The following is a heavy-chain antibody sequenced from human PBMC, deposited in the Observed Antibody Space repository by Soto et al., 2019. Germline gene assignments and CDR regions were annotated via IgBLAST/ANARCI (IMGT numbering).Heavy chain of an antibody. Sequence: SETLSLTCAVYGGSFSGYYWSWIRQPPGKGLEWIGETNHSGSTNYNPSLKSRVTISVDTSKNQFSLKLSSVTAADTAVYYCARVQFYGSSWYGKRAFDIWGQGTMVTVSS. CDR2: TNHSGST. CDR1: GGSFSGYY. J-gene: IGHJ3*02. V-gene: IGHV4-34*01. D-gene: IGHD6-13*01. CDR3: ARVQFYGSSWYGKRAFDI.